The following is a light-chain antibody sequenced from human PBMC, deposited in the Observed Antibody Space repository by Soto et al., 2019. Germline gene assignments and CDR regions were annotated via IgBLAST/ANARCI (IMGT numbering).Light chain of an antibody. CDR2: AAS. J-gene: IGKJ2*01. CDR3: QQTYDTYT. Sequence: DVQMTQSPSSVSASVGDKVTITCRAGHNINTYLNWYQQKPGKAPKLLIYAASSLQSGVPSRFSGSGSGTDFTLTISSLQAEDSATYDCQQTYDTYTFGPGTKLHI. V-gene: IGKV1-39*01. CDR1: HNINTY.